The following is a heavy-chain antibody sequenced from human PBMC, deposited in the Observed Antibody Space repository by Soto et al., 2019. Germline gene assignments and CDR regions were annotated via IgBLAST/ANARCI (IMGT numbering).Heavy chain of an antibody. J-gene: IGHJ6*02. CDR3: ARAIWRFGELLQSSGMDV. Sequence: QVQLVQSGAEVKKPGSSVKVSCKASGGTFSSYAISWVRQAPGQGLEGMGGIIPIFGTANYAQKFQGRVTITADESTSTAYMELSSLRSEDTAVYYCARAIWRFGELLQSSGMDVWGQGTTVTVSS. D-gene: IGHD3-10*01. V-gene: IGHV1-69*01. CDR1: GGTFSSYA. CDR2: IIPIFGTA.